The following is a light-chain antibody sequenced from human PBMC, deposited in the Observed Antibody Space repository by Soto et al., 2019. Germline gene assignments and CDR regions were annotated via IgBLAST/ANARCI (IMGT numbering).Light chain of an antibody. CDR1: GSNIGVNT. CDR2: TND. CDR3: GAWDDSLSRWV. J-gene: IGLJ3*02. V-gene: IGLV1-44*01. Sequence: QSVLTQTPSASGTPGQRVTISCSGSGSNIGVNTVNWYQQVSGTAPKLLIHTNDQRPSGVPDRFSGSKSGASASLAISRLQSEDEADYFCGAWDDSLSRWVFGGGTKRTVL.